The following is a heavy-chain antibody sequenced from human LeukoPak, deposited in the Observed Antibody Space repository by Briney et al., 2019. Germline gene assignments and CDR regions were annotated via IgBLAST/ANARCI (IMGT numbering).Heavy chain of an antibody. V-gene: IGHV1-69*08. D-gene: IGHD5-12*01. CDR2: IIAILDTA. CDR1: GGSFNHYS. Sequence: ASVTVSCKASGGSFNHYSISWVRQAPGHGLEWMGRIIAILDTAHYAQKFQGRFTITADKSTTTVYMELSSLRSDDTAVYYCVRSGYDYDWFDPWGQGTLVTVSS. J-gene: IGHJ5*02. CDR3: VRSGYDYDWFDP.